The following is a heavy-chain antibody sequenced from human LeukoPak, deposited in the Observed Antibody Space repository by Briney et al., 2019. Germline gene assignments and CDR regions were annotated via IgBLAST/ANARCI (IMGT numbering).Heavy chain of an antibody. V-gene: IGHV4-34*01. CDR2: INQNAGT. J-gene: IGHJ5*02. CDR3: ARGRTRLSWLDP. D-gene: IGHD6-6*01. CDR1: GGSIRGYY. Sequence: SETLSLTCAVSGGSIRGYYWSWVRQSPGKGLEWIGDINQNAGTDYNPSLKSRVTMSVDSSKNQISLNVTAATAADTAIYYCARGRTRLSWLDPWGQGTLVTVSS.